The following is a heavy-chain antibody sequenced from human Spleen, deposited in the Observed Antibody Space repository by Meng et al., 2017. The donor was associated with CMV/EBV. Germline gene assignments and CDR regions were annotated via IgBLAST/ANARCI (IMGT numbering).Heavy chain of an antibody. CDR3: SIAVVVPAARAPFDY. CDR2: IKSTSNSGAT. V-gene: IGHV3-15*01. Sequence: FTFSHVWMNMIGRAPGKGLEWVGRIKSTSNSGATKYAAHIKDRYTISRDDSKNTVHVQMDSLKSEDTAVYFCSIAVVVPAARAPFDYWGLGTLVTVSS. J-gene: IGHJ4*02. CDR1: FTFSHVW. D-gene: IGHD2-2*01.